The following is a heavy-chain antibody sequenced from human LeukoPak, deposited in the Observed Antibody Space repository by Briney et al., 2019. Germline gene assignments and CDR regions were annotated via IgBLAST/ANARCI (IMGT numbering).Heavy chain of an antibody. D-gene: IGHD3-10*01. Sequence: SVKVSCKASGYTFTSYDINWVRQATGQGLEWMGGIIPIFGTTHLAQKFQGRVTITADESTTTASLELSSLRSEDTAVYYCARLGGGSGSYYRPWYFDYWGQGTLVTVSS. CDR3: ARLGGGSGSYYRPWYFDY. CDR2: IIPIFGTT. CDR1: GYTFTSYD. V-gene: IGHV1-69*13. J-gene: IGHJ4*02.